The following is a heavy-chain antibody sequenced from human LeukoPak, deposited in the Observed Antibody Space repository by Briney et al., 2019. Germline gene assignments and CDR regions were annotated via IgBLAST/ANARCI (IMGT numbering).Heavy chain of an antibody. CDR3: ARHWGIAAAVDWYFDL. D-gene: IGHD6-13*01. CDR2: INHSGST. Sequence: SETLSLTCAVYGGSFSGYYWSWIRQPPGKGLEWIGEINHSGSTNYNPSLKSRVTISVDTSKNQFSLKLSSVTAADTAVYYCARHWGIAAAVDWYFDLWGRGTLVTVSS. J-gene: IGHJ2*01. CDR1: GGSFSGYY. V-gene: IGHV4-34*01.